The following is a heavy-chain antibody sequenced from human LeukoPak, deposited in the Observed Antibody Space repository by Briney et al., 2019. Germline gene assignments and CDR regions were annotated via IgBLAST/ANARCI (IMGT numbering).Heavy chain of an antibody. CDR1: GFTFSSYA. D-gene: IGHD6-19*01. CDR3: AKAYDIAVADDAFDI. CDR2: ISGSGGSA. V-gene: IGHV3-23*01. Sequence: GGSLRPSCAASGFTFSSYAMSWVRQAPGKGLEWVSAISGSGGSAYYADSVKGRFTISRDNSKNTLYLQMNSLRAEDTAVYYCAKAYDIAVADDAFDIWGQGTMVTVSS. J-gene: IGHJ3*02.